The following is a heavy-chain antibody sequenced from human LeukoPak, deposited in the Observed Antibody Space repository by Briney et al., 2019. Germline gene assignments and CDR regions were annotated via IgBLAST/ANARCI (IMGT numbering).Heavy chain of an antibody. Sequence: PSETLSLTCSVSGGSISSNGYYWTWIRQHPGKGLEWIGYIYYSGSTYYNPSLKSRVTISVDTSKNQFSLKLSSVTAADTAVYYCARRQQNLYYYYYGMDVWGQGTTVTVSS. CDR3: ARRQQNLYYYYYGMDV. V-gene: IGHV4-31*03. CDR1: GGSISSNGYY. D-gene: IGHD6-13*01. J-gene: IGHJ6*02. CDR2: IYYSGST.